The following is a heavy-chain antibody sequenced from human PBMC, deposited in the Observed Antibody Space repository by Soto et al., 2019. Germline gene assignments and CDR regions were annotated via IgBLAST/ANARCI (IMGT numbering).Heavy chain of an antibody. J-gene: IGHJ6*02. CDR1: GGAFSTSA. V-gene: IGHV1-69*06. CDR2: IIPFFGKP. CDR3: GSWRGIVDNYYYYGMDV. Sequence: QVQLVQSGTEVKKPGSSVKVSCKTSGGAFSTSALNWVRQAPGQGLEWMGGIIPFFGKPNYAQNLQGRITITADISTTTAHLEVRSLRTADTAVYYCGSWRGIVDNYYYYGMDVWGQGTTVTVSS. D-gene: IGHD3-22*01.